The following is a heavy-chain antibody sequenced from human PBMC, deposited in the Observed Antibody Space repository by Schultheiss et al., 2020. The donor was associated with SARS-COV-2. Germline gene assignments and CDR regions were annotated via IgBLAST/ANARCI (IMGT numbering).Heavy chain of an antibody. J-gene: IGHJ6*02. CDR3: AKMKGAGHYYHYSMDV. D-gene: IGHD6-19*01. V-gene: IGHV3-23*01. Sequence: GGSLRLSCVVSGLNFRNFAMSWVRQAPGKGLEWASGLTGSSSTTFYADSVKGRFTVSRDNSKDTLYLQMDNLRVEDTAIYFCAKMKGAGHYYHYSMDVWGQGTSVTVSS. CDR1: GLNFRNFA. CDR2: LTGSSSTT.